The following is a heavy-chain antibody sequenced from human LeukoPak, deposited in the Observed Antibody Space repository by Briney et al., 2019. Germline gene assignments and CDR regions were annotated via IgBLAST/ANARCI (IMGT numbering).Heavy chain of an antibody. Sequence: QAGGSLRLSCAASGFTFSSNAMHWVRQAPGKGLEWVAVITYDGSNKYYADSVKGRFTISRDNSKNTLYLQMNSLRAEDTAVYYCARGLLGAPTSYFDFWGQGTLVTVSS. CDR1: GFTFSSNA. CDR2: ITYDGSNK. CDR3: ARGLLGAPTSYFDF. J-gene: IGHJ4*02. V-gene: IGHV3-30-3*01. D-gene: IGHD1-26*01.